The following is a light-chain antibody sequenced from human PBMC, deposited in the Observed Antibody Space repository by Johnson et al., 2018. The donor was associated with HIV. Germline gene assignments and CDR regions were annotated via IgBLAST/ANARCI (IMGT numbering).Light chain of an antibody. J-gene: IGLJ1*01. V-gene: IGLV1-51*02. Sequence: QSVLTQPPSVSAAPGQKVTISCSGSNSNIGNNFVSWYQQFPGTAPRLLIYENNKRPSGIPDRFSGSKSGTSATLGITGLQTGDEADYYCGTWDSSLSGYVCGTGTKVTVL. CDR3: GTWDSSLSGYV. CDR1: NSNIGNNF. CDR2: ENN.